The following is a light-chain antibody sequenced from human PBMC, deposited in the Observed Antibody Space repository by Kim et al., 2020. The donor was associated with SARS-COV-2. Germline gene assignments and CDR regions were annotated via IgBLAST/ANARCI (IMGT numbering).Light chain of an antibody. Sequence: APGERATLSSRASQSVTDSDLAWYQQKPGQSPRLLIYETSSRATGIPDRFSGSEAGTDFTLTISRVEPEDFAVYHCQQYGSTPLTFGPGTKVDIK. J-gene: IGKJ1*01. CDR1: QSVTDSD. CDR2: ETS. V-gene: IGKV3-20*01. CDR3: QQYGSTPLT.